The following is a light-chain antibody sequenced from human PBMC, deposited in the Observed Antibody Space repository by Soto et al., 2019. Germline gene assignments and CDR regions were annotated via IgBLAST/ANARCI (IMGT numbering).Light chain of an antibody. Sequence: QSVLTQPASVSGSPGQSITISCIGTSSDVGGYNYVSWYQQHPGKAPKLMIYEVSNRPSGVSNRFSGSKSGNTASLTISGLQAEDEADYYCNSYTSTSTLVFGGGTQLTVL. J-gene: IGLJ7*01. V-gene: IGLV2-14*01. CDR3: NSYTSTSTLV. CDR2: EVS. CDR1: SSDVGGYNY.